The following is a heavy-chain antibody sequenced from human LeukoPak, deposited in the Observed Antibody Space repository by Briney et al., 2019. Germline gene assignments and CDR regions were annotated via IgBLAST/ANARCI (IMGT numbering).Heavy chain of an antibody. CDR1: GYTFTSYA. CDR2: ISAYNGNT. V-gene: IGHV1-18*01. CDR3: ARDSTVAGTRWFDP. Sequence: ASVKVSCKASGYTFTSYAMNWVRQAPGQGLEWMGWISAYNGNTNYAQKLQGRVTMTTDTSTSTAYMELRSLRSDDTAVYYCARDSTVAGTRWFDPWGQGTLVTVSS. J-gene: IGHJ5*02. D-gene: IGHD6-19*01.